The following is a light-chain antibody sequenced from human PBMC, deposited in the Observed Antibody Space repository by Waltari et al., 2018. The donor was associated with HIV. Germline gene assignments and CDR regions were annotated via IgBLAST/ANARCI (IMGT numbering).Light chain of an antibody. Sequence: EIVLTQSPGTLCLSPGERATLSYRASQSITSTYLAWYQQKPGQAPRVVIHGASSRAIGIPDRFSGSGSGTDFTLTISRLEPEDFAVYFCQQYGNSPLTFGGGTKVEIK. J-gene: IGKJ4*01. CDR2: GAS. CDR3: QQYGNSPLT. CDR1: QSITSTY. V-gene: IGKV3-20*01.